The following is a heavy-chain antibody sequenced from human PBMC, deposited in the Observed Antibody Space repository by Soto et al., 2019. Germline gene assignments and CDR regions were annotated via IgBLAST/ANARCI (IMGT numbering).Heavy chain of an antibody. CDR2: INPSGGST. Sequence: GASVKVSCKASGYTFTSYYMHWVRQAPGQGLEWMGIINPSGGSTSYAQKFQGRVTMTRDTSTSTVYMELSSLRSEDTAVYYCARDQWPKEGQYCSGGSCYFSYYYYYMDVWGKGTTVTVSS. CDR3: ARDQWPKEGQYCSGGSCYFSYYYYYMDV. CDR1: GYTFTSYY. V-gene: IGHV1-46*03. J-gene: IGHJ6*03. D-gene: IGHD2-15*01.